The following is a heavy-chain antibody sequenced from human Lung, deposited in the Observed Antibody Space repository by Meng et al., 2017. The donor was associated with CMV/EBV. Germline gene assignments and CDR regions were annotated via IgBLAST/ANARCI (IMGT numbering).Heavy chain of an antibody. CDR1: GFNFSNGW. CDR2: IISEADGEKT. CDR3: ATDLYYDDSGLRDY. V-gene: IGHV3-15*01. J-gene: IGHJ4*02. Sequence: GFNFSNGWRSWVRQAAGKGLEWVSRIISEADGEKTHHAAPVKGRFNISRDDSKNTLYLQMNSLKTEDTAMYYCATDLYYDDSGLRDYWGRGTLVTVSS. D-gene: IGHD3-22*01.